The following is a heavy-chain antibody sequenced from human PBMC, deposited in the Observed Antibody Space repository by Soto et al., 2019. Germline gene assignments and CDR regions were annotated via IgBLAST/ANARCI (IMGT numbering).Heavy chain of an antibody. J-gene: IGHJ4*02. Sequence: QVQLQESGPGLVKPSQTLSLTCTVSSGSINSGLYYWTWIRQHPGKGLEWIGYIYSRGNTYYTPSHKSRVDIAVDTSNKQCSLRVGSVTASDTAVYYCARNPSGIYFVLGYWGQGAQVTVSP. CDR2: IYSRGNT. V-gene: IGHV4-31*03. CDR1: SGSINSGLYY. CDR3: ARNPSGIYFVLGY. D-gene: IGHD3-10*01.